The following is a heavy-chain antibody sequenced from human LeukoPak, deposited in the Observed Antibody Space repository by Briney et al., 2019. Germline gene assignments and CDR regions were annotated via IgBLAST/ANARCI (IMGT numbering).Heavy chain of an antibody. CDR1: GFSFSSHV. CDR2: IDSDGNIT. Sequence: QPGGSLRLSCAASGFSFSSHVMHWVRQAPGKGLVWVSRIDSDGNITTYADSVKGRFTISRDNAKNTLYLQMNSLRAEDTAVYYCARISYDSSGYYDYWGQGTLVTVSS. V-gene: IGHV3-74*01. CDR3: ARISYDSSGYYDY. D-gene: IGHD3-22*01. J-gene: IGHJ4*02.